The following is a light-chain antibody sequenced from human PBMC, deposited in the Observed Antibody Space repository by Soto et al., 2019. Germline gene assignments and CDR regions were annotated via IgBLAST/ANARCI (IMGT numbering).Light chain of an antibody. V-gene: IGKV1-12*01. J-gene: IGKJ4*01. CDR1: QSIRSW. CDR3: QQANSLPLT. Sequence: IQMTQSPSSVSASVGDRVTITCRASQSIRSWLAWYQQKPGKAPKLLIYAASSLQSGVPSRFSGSGSGTYFTLTISSLPDEDGATYYCQQANSLPLTFGEGTKVEIK. CDR2: AAS.